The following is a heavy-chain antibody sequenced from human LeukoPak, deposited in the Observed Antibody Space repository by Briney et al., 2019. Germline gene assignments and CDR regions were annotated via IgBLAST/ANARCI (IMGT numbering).Heavy chain of an antibody. CDR1: GGSISSGDDY. CDR3: ARHVCSSTTCKPCFDY. V-gene: IGHV4-61*08. J-gene: IGHJ4*02. CDR2: IYYSGST. D-gene: IGHD2-2*01. Sequence: SETLSLTCTVSGGSISSGDDYWSWIRQPPGKGLEWIGCIYYSGSTNYNPALKSLVTISVDTSKNQFSLKLSSVTAADTAVYYCARHVCSSTTCKPCFDYWGQGTLVTVSS.